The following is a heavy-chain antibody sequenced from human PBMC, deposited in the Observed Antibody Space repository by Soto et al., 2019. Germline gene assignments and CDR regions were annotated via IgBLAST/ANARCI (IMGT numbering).Heavy chain of an antibody. CDR1: AYTFTSYY. V-gene: IGHV1-46*01. D-gene: IGHD6-6*01. CDR3: ARDPASIAARPDAFDI. CDR2: INPSGGST. Sequence: ASVKVSCKASAYTFTSYYMHWVRQAPGQGLEWMGIINPSGGSTSYAQKFQGRVTMTRDTSTSTVYMELSSLRSEDTAVYYCARDPASIAARPDAFDIWGQGTMVTVSS. J-gene: IGHJ3*02.